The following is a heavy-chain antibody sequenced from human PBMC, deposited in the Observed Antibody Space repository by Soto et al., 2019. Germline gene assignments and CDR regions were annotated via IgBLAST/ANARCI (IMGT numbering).Heavy chain of an antibody. Sequence: SVKVSCKASGGTFSSYAISWVRQAPGQGLEWMGGISRIFGTANYAQKFQGRVTITADTSTSTAYMELSSLRSEDTAVYYCARDRETQYYDLWSGPKDTYYYYGMDVWGQGTTVTVSS. D-gene: IGHD3-3*01. CDR3: ARDRETQYYDLWSGPKDTYYYYGMDV. CDR1: GGTFSSYA. V-gene: IGHV1-69*06. J-gene: IGHJ6*02. CDR2: ISRIFGTA.